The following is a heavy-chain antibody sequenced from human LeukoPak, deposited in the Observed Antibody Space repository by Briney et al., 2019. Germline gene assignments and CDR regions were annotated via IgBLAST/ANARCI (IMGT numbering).Heavy chain of an antibody. D-gene: IGHD3-22*01. CDR1: GFTFSSYA. CDR2: ISGSVGST. J-gene: IGHJ3*02. CDR3: ASTPSTLVAVVKKPLDSFDM. Sequence: GGSLRLSCAASGFTFSSYAMNWVRQAPGKGLEWVSGISGSVGSTYYADSVKGRFTISRDNSKNTLYLQMNSLRAEDTAVYYCASTPSTLVAVVKKPLDSFDMWGHGTMVTVSS. V-gene: IGHV3-23*01.